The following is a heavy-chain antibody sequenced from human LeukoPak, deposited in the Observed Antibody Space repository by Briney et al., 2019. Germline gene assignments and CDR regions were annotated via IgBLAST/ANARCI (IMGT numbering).Heavy chain of an antibody. CDR1: GGSISSGGYY. Sequence: PSETLSLTCTVSGGSISSGGYYWSWIRQPPGKGLEWIGYIYHSGSTNYNPSLKSRVTISVDTSKNQFSLKLSSVTAADTAVYYCARAQYYDFWSGIPGLTTTDYYMDVWGKGTTVTVSS. D-gene: IGHD3-3*01. CDR3: ARAQYYDFWSGIPGLTTTDYYMDV. V-gene: IGHV4-61*08. J-gene: IGHJ6*03. CDR2: IYHSGST.